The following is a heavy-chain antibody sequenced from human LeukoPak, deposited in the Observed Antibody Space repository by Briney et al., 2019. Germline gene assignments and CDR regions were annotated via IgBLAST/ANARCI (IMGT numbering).Heavy chain of an antibody. V-gene: IGHV4-39*07. CDR3: ARGRSYYDSSGYYYSWFDP. D-gene: IGHD3-22*01. Sequence: SETLSLTCTVSGDSISSSSYYWGWIRQPPGKGLEWIGEINHSGSTNYNPSLKSRVTISVDTSKNQFSLKLSSVTAADTAVYYCARGRSYYDSSGYYYSWFDPWGQGTLVTVSS. CDR1: GDSISSSSYY. CDR2: INHSGST. J-gene: IGHJ5*02.